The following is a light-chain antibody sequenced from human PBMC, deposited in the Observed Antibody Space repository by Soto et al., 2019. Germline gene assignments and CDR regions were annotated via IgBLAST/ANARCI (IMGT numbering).Light chain of an antibody. J-gene: IGKJ5*01. Sequence: EIVLTQSPATLSLSPGERAILSCRASQSVSTFLAWFQQKPGQPPRLRIYNASNRTTGIPARFSGSGSGTDFTLTISSLEPEDFAVYYCQQRGDWPPITFGQGTRLDIK. CDR3: QQRGDWPPIT. CDR1: QSVSTF. CDR2: NAS. V-gene: IGKV3-11*01.